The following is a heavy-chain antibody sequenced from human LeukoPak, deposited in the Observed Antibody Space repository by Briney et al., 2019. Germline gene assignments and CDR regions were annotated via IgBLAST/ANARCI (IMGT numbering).Heavy chain of an antibody. Sequence: GASVKVSCTASGYTFTSYGISWVRQAPGQGLEWMGWISAYNGNTNYAQKLQGRVTMTTDTSTSTAYMELRSLRSDDTAVYYCASSAFLGVAVAGPFWAHDFDYWGQGTLVTVSS. D-gene: IGHD6-19*01. CDR2: ISAYNGNT. V-gene: IGHV1-18*01. CDR3: ASSAFLGVAVAGPFWAHDFDY. CDR1: GYTFTSYG. J-gene: IGHJ4*02.